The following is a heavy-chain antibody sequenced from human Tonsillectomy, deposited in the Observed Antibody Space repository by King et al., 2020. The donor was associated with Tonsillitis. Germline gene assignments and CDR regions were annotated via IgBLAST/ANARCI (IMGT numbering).Heavy chain of an antibody. CDR3: ARQGGDYLDFDY. V-gene: IGHV4-59*08. Sequence: VQLQESGPGLEKPSETLSLTCTVSGGPISSYYWSWIRQPPGKGLEWIGSIYDSGSTNCNPPLKSRVIISVDTSKNQFSLKLSSVTAADTAVYYCARQGGDYLDFDYWGQGTLVTVSS. CDR2: IYDSGST. D-gene: IGHD4-17*01. CDR1: GGPISSYY. J-gene: IGHJ4*02.